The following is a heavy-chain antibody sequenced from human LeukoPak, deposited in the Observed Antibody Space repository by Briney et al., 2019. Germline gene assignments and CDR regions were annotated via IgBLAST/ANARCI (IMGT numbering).Heavy chain of an antibody. CDR2: IYYTGST. CDR3: ASSYFYDGNRYCDY. J-gene: IGHJ4*02. CDR1: GDSITIYY. D-gene: IGHD3-22*01. V-gene: IGHV4-59*08. Sequence: PSETLSLTCNVSGDSITIYYWNWIRQPPGKGLEWIGYIYYTGSTNSNPSLKSRLTISLDTSKKHFSLQLSSVTAADTAIYYCASSYFYDGNRYCDYWGQGALVTVSS.